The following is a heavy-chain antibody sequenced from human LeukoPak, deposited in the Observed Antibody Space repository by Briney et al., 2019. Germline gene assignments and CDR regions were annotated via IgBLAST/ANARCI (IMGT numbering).Heavy chain of an antibody. Sequence: PGGSLRLSCAASGFTFSSYSMHWVRQAPGKGLEWVAIISYDGSNKYYADSVKGRFTISRDNSKNTLYLQMNSLRADDTAVYYCARPDPPNGRWLLHWGYWGQGTLVTVSS. J-gene: IGHJ4*02. V-gene: IGHV3-30-3*01. CDR1: GFTFSSYS. CDR2: ISYDGSNK. CDR3: ARPDPPNGRWLLHWGY. D-gene: IGHD5-24*01.